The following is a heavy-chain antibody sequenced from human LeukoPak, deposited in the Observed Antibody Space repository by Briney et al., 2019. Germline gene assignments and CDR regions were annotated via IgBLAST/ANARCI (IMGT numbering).Heavy chain of an antibody. CDR3: ARGSKGGYFDL. Sequence: TSSETLSLTCTVSGGSISSGDYYWSWIRQPPGKGLEWIGYIYYSGSTYYNPSLKSRVTISVDKSKNQFSLKLSSVTAADTAVYYCARGSKGGYFDLWGRGTLVTVSS. J-gene: IGHJ2*01. CDR1: GGSISSGDYY. D-gene: IGHD1-26*01. V-gene: IGHV4-30-4*01. CDR2: IYYSGST.